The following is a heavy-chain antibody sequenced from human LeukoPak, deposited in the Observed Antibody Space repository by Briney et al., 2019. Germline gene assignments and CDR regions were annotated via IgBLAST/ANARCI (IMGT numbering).Heavy chain of an antibody. CDR1: RFNFGSHW. D-gene: IGHD5-24*01. CDR3: VRDGYNQNRFDY. CDR2: IKEDGSLT. Sequence: PGGSLRLSCAASRFNFGSHWMNWVRQAPGKGLEWVANIKEDGSLTYYLDSVRGRFSISRDNTKKSLYLQMNSLRVEDTAVYFCVRDGYNQNRFDYWGQGTLITVSS. V-gene: IGHV3-7*03. J-gene: IGHJ4*02.